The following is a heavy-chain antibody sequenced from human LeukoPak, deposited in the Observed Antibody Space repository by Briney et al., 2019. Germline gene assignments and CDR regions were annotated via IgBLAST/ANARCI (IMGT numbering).Heavy chain of an antibody. J-gene: IGHJ4*02. Sequence: PSETLSLTCAVYGGSFSGYYWSWIRQPPGKGLEWIGEINHSGSTNYNPSLKSRVTISVDTSKNQFSLKLSSVTAADTAVYYCARRALQQLVRWGQGTLVTVSS. CDR3: ARRALQQLVR. D-gene: IGHD6-13*01. V-gene: IGHV4-34*01. CDR1: GGSFSGYY. CDR2: INHSGST.